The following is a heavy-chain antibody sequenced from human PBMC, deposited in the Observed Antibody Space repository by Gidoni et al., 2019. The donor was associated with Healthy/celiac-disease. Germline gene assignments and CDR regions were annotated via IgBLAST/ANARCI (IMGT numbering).Heavy chain of an antibody. V-gene: IGHV4-39*01. CDR1: GGSISSSSYY. Sequence: QLQLQESGPGLVKPSETLSLTCTVSGGSISSSSYYWGWIRQPPGKGLEWIGSIYYSGRTYYNPSLKSRVTISVDTSKNQFSLKLSSVTAADTAVYYCARHYSGYRAGGMDVWGQGTTVTVSS. CDR2: IYYSGRT. CDR3: ARHYSGYRAGGMDV. D-gene: IGHD5-12*01. J-gene: IGHJ6*02.